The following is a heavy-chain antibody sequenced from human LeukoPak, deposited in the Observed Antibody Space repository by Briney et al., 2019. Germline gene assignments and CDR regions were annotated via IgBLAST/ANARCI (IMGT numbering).Heavy chain of an antibody. CDR3: ARTVVLLWFGELLADAFDI. J-gene: IGHJ3*02. D-gene: IGHD3-10*01. V-gene: IGHV3-23*01. CDR1: GFTFSDYA. CDR2: LSGSGAGT. Sequence: GGSLRLSCAASGFTFSDYALGWVRQAPGRGLEWVATLSGSGAGTYYSDSVQGRFTISRDNSKRTLFLQMNSLRAEDTAVYYCARTVVLLWFGELLADAFDIWGQGTMVTVSS.